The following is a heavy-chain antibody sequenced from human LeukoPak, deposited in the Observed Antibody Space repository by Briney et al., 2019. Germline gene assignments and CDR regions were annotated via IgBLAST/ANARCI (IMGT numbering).Heavy chain of an antibody. Sequence: ASVKVSCKASGYTFTSYGISWVRQAPGQGLEWMGWISAYNGNTNYAQKLQGRVTMTPDTSTSTAYMELRSLRSDDTAVYYCARELSMVYAVSYYYGMDVWGQGTTVTVSS. CDR2: ISAYNGNT. CDR1: GYTFTSYG. V-gene: IGHV1-18*01. D-gene: IGHD2-8*01. J-gene: IGHJ6*02. CDR3: ARELSMVYAVSYYYGMDV.